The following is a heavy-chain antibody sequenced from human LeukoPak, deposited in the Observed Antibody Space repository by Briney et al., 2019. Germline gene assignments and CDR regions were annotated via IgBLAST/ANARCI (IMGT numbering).Heavy chain of an antibody. V-gene: IGHV4-59*01. D-gene: IGHD4-11*01. J-gene: IGHJ5*02. CDR1: GGSISSYY. CDR3: ARATVFNWFDP. Sequence: MASETLSLTCTVSGGSISSYYWSWIRQPPGKGLEWIGYIYYSGSTNYNPSLKSRVTISVDTSKNQFSLKLSSVTAADTAVYYCARATVFNWFDPWGQGTLVTVSS. CDR2: IYYSGST.